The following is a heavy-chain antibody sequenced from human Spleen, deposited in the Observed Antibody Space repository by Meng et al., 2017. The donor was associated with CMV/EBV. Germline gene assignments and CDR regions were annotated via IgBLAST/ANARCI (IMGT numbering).Heavy chain of an antibody. Sequence: SVKVSCKASGGTFSSYAISWVRQAPGQGLEWMGGIIPIFGTANYAQKFQGRVTITTDESTSTAYMELSSLRSEDTAVYYRARGDLSVDTAMANWFDPWGQGTLVTVSS. V-gene: IGHV1-69*05. J-gene: IGHJ5*02. CDR3: ARGDLSVDTAMANWFDP. D-gene: IGHD5-18*01. CDR2: IIPIFGTA. CDR1: GGTFSSYA.